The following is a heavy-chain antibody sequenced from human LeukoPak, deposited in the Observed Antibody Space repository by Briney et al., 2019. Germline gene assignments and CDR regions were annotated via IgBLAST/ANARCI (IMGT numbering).Heavy chain of an antibody. CDR2: ISNNGGYT. CDR1: GFTFSSYA. CDR3: AKQLGYCSDGSCYFPY. J-gene: IGHJ4*02. D-gene: IGHD2-15*01. V-gene: IGHV3-23*01. Sequence: GGSLRLSCAASGFTFSSYAMSWVRQAPGKGLEWVSAISNNGGYTYYADSVQGRFTISRDNSKSTLCLQMNSLRAEDTAVYYCAKQLGYCSDGSCYFPYWGQGTLVTASS.